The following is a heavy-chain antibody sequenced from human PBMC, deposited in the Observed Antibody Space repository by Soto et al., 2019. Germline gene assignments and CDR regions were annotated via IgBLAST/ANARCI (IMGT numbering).Heavy chain of an antibody. CDR2: MSGDGRT. CDR1: GFTFSDSV. CDR3: VKWHTSNFDSLPFTGFDF. J-gene: IGHJ4*02. D-gene: IGHD3-22*01. V-gene: IGHV3-23*01. Sequence: GGSLRLSCVGSGFTFSDSVMAWVRQAPGKGLEWLSVMSGDGRTRYALSVTGRFTISRDNSKNTLYLQMRSLGAEDAAAYYCVKWHTSNFDSLPFTGFDFWGQGTQVTVSS.